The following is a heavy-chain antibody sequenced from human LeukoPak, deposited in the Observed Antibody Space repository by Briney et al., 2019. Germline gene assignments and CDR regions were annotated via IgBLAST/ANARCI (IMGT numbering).Heavy chain of an antibody. CDR3: ARVGGRYSPLGY. J-gene: IGHJ4*02. CDR2: IKQDGSEK. CDR1: GFTFSSYW. Sequence: GGSLRLSCAASGFTFSSYWMSWVRQAPGKGLEWVANIKQDGSEKYYVDSVKGRFTISRDNDKNSLFPQMTSLRAEDTAVYYCARVGGRYSPLGYWGQGTLVTVSS. V-gene: IGHV3-7*01. D-gene: IGHD3-16*02.